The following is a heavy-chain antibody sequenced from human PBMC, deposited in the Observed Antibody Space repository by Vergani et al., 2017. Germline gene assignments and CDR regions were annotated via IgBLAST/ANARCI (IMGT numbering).Heavy chain of an antibody. Sequence: QVQLVQSGAEVKKPGSSVKVSCKASGGTFSSYAISWVRQAPGQGLEWMGGIIPIFGTANYAQKFQGRVTITADESTSTAYMELSSLRSEDTAVYYCARGGEDYGDYGGRLLVYYYYGMDVWGQGTTVTVSS. J-gene: IGHJ6*02. V-gene: IGHV1-69*01. D-gene: IGHD4-17*01. CDR1: GGTFSSYA. CDR3: ARGGEDYGDYGGRLLVYYYYGMDV. CDR2: IIPIFGTA.